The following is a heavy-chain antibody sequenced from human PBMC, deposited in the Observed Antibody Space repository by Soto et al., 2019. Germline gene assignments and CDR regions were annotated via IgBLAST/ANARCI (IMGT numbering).Heavy chain of an antibody. D-gene: IGHD6-6*01. J-gene: IGHJ6*02. Sequence: ASETLSLTCTVSGGSISSGDYYWSWIRQHPGKGLEWIGYIYYSGSTYYNPSLKSRVTISVDTSKNQFSLKLSSVTAADTAVYYCARHEGSSSAGSNGMDVWGQGTTVTVSS. CDR3: ARHEGSSSAGSNGMDV. CDR1: GGSISSGDYY. V-gene: IGHV4-39*01. CDR2: IYYSGST.